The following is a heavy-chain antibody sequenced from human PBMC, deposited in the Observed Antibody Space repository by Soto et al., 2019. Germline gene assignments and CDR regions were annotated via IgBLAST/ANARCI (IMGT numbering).Heavy chain of an antibody. D-gene: IGHD1-1*01. V-gene: IGHV1-18*01. Sequence: ASVKVSCKASGYTFTSYGISWVRQAPGQGLEWMGWISAYNGNTNYAQKLQGRVTMTTDTSTSTAYMELRSLRSDDTAVYYCARDAGTVGPYYYYYMEVWGKGTTVTVSS. CDR2: ISAYNGNT. CDR3: ARDAGTVGPYYYYYMEV. J-gene: IGHJ6*03. CDR1: GYTFTSYG.